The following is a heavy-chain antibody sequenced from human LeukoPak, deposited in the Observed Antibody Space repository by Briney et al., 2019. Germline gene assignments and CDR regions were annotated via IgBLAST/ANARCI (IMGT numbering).Heavy chain of an antibody. CDR1: GGSFSGYY. Sequence: SETLSLTCAVYGGSFSGYYWSWIRQPPGKGLEWIGEINHSGSTNYNPSLKSRVTISVDTSKNQFSLKLSSVTAADTAVYYCARDQGPGDIAAAGTSVSPYYFDYWGQGTLVTVSS. D-gene: IGHD6-13*01. J-gene: IGHJ4*02. V-gene: IGHV4-34*01. CDR2: INHSGST. CDR3: ARDQGPGDIAAAGTSVSPYYFDY.